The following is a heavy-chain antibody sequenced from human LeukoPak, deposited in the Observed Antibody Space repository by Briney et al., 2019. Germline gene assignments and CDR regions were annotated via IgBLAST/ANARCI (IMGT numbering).Heavy chain of an antibody. CDR1: GFTLSNYG. Sequence: PGGSLRLSCAASGFTLSNYGMNWVRQAPGKGLEWVSGIGVGGTTYYADSVKGRFTISRDTSKNTRYVQMNSLRAEDTAVYYCAKAQGYYDCWGQGTLVTVSS. V-gene: IGHV3-23*01. CDR3: AKAQGYYDC. D-gene: IGHD3-22*01. J-gene: IGHJ4*02. CDR2: IGVGGTT.